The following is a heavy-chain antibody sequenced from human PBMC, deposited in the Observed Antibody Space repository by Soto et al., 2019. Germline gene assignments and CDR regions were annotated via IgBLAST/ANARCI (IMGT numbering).Heavy chain of an antibody. CDR3: ARHYAKGGDY. CDR2: IYYSGST. Sequence: QLQLQESGPGLVKPSETLSLTCTVSGGSISSSSYYWGWIRQPPGKGLEWMGSIYYSGSTYYNPSLKSRVTISVDTSKNQFSLKLSSVNAADTAVYYCARHYAKGGDYWGQGTLVTVSS. D-gene: IGHD1-26*01. J-gene: IGHJ4*02. CDR1: GGSISSSSYY. V-gene: IGHV4-39*01.